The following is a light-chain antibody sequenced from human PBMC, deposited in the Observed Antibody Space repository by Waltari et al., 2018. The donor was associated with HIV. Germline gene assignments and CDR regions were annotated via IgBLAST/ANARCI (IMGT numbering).Light chain of an antibody. CDR1: HNLVYTDGKTY. Sequence: EVVMTQSPLSLPVTPGQSASISCRSSHNLVYTDGKTYLIWFRQRPGQTQRRLIQMVSNRDSGVPDRFTGSGSGTDLTLEISRVEAGDVGTYYCMQGSHWPPAFGQGTKLEIK. CDR2: MVS. V-gene: IGKV2-30*01. J-gene: IGKJ1*01. CDR3: MQGSHWPPA.